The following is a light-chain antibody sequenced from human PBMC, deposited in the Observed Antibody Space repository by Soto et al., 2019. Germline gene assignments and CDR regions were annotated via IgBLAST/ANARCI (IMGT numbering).Light chain of an antibody. J-gene: IGLJ1*01. V-gene: IGLV2-11*01. Sequence: QSVLTQPRSVSGSPGQSVTISCSGSSSDVGGYNYVSWYQQQPGKAPKLLIYDVTIRTSGVSDRFSGSKSGNTASLTISDLRAEDDGDYYCCSYAGTYTFFVFGTGTKVTVL. CDR1: SSDVGGYNY. CDR3: CSYAGTYTFFV. CDR2: DVT.